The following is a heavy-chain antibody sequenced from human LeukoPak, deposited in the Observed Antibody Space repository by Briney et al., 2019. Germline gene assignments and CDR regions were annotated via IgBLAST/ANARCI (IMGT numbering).Heavy chain of an antibody. CDR3: ARQGQYGDYGY. V-gene: IGHV5-51*01. CDR2: IYAGDSDT. Sequence: GESLMISCKGSGYSFTTYWIGWVRQMPGKGLEWMGIIYAGDSDTRYSPSFQGQVTISADKSISTAYLQWRSLKASDSAMYYCARQGQYGDYGYWGQGTLVTVSS. J-gene: IGHJ4*02. D-gene: IGHD4-17*01. CDR1: GYSFTTYW.